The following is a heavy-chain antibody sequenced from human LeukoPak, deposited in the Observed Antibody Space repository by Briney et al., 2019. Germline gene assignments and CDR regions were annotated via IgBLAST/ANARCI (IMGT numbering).Heavy chain of an antibody. CDR2: ITGSSSYI. J-gene: IGHJ4*02. CDR1: GLTFSSSN. D-gene: IGHD1-26*01. V-gene: IGHV3-21*04. CDR3: ARYSGTYRDY. Sequence: GGSLRLSGAASGLTFSSSNMNWVRQAPGKGLEWVSSITGSSSYILYADSVKGRFTISRDNAKNSLYLQLNSLRAEDTAVYYCARYSGTYRDYWGQGTLVTVSS.